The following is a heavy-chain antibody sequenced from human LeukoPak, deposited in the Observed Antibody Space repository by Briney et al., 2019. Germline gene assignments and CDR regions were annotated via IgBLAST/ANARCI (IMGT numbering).Heavy chain of an antibody. J-gene: IGHJ4*02. CDR2: IIPIFGTA. D-gene: IGHD1-26*01. CDR3: ARPHRVGATTFDY. Sequence: ASVKVSCKASGGTFSSYAISWVRQAPGQGLERMGGIIPIFGTANYAQKFQGRVTITTDESTSTAYMELSSLRSEDTAVYYCARPHRVGATTFDYWGQGTLVTVSS. CDR1: GGTFSSYA. V-gene: IGHV1-69*05.